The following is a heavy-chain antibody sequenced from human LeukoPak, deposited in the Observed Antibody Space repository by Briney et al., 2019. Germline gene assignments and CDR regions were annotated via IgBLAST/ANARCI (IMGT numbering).Heavy chain of an antibody. D-gene: IGHD3-3*01. CDR2: IKQDGSEK. V-gene: IGHV3-7*01. Sequence: GGSLRLSCAASGFTFSSYWMSWVRQAPGKGLEWVANIKQDGSEKYYVDSVEGRFTISRDNAKNSLYLQMNSLRAEDTAVYYCARGGRITIFGVVTPLDYWGQGTLVTVSS. J-gene: IGHJ4*02. CDR1: GFTFSSYW. CDR3: ARGGRITIFGVVTPLDY.